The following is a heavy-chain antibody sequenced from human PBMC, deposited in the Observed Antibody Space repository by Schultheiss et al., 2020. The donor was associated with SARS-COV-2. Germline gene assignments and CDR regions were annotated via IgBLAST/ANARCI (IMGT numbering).Heavy chain of an antibody. V-gene: IGHV2-70*11. J-gene: IGHJ4*02. D-gene: IGHD5-18*01. Sequence: SGPTLVKPTQTLTLTCTFSGFSLSTSGVGVGWIRQPPGKALEWLARIDWDDDKYYSTSLKTRLTISKDTSKNQVVLTMTNMDPVDTATYYCARSGYSYGPFDYWSQGTLGTCSS. CDR2: IDWDDDK. CDR3: ARSGYSYGPFDY. CDR1: GFSLSTSGVG.